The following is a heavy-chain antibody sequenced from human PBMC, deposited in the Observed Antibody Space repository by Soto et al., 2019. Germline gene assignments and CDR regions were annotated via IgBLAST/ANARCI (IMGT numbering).Heavy chain of an antibody. CDR3: AKEPVGPDWYFDL. CDR2: ISGSGIST. J-gene: IGHJ2*01. Sequence: PGGSLRLSCAASGFTCRSYGMSWVRQAPGKGLEWGSGISGSGISTHYADSVKGRFTVSRDNSKNTLYLQMNSLRAEDTAVYNCAKEPVGPDWYFDLWGRGTLVTVSS. V-gene: IGHV3-23*01. CDR1: GFTCRSYG.